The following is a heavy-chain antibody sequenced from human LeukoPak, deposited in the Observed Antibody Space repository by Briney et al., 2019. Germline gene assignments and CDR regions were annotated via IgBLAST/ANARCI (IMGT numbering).Heavy chain of an antibody. CDR1: GGSFSGYY. J-gene: IGHJ5*02. CDR2: INHSGST. D-gene: IGHD4-23*01. CDR3: ARVVKDYGGNSGWFDP. V-gene: IGHV4-34*01. Sequence: SETLSLTCAVYGGSFSGYYWSWIRQPPGKGLEWIGEINHSGSTNYNPSLKSRVTISVDTSKNQFSLKLSSVTAADTAVYYCARVVKDYGGNSGWFDPWGQGTLVTVSS.